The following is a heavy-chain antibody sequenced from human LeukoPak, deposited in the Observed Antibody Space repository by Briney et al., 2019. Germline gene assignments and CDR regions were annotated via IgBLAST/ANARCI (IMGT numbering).Heavy chain of an antibody. D-gene: IGHD6-13*01. CDR1: GFTFSSYA. V-gene: IGHV3-23*01. J-gene: IGHJ4*02. Sequence: GGSLRLSCAASGFTFSSYAMSWVRQAPGKGLEWVSAISGSGGSTYYVDSVKGRFTISRDNSKNTLYLQMNSLRAEDTAVYYCAKDLAAETSGDYWGQGTLVTVSS. CDR2: ISGSGGST. CDR3: AKDLAAETSGDY.